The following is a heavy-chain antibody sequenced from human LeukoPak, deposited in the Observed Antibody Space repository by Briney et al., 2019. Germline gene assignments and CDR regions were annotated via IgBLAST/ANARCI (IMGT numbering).Heavy chain of an antibody. CDR3: AKSYYDFWSGYYQTFDY. J-gene: IGHJ4*02. CDR2: ISYDRSNK. V-gene: IGHV3-30*18. CDR1: GFTFSSHW. D-gene: IGHD3-3*01. Sequence: GGSLRLSCAASGFTFSSHWMSWVRQAPGKGLEWVAVISYDRSNKYYADSVKGRFTISRDNSKNTLYLQMNSLRAEDTAVYYCAKSYYDFWSGYYQTFDYWGQGTLVTVSS.